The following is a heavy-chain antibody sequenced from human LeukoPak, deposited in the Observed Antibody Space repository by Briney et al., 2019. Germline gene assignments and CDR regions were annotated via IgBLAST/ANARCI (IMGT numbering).Heavy chain of an antibody. Sequence: GGSLRLSCAASGFTFSSYAMSWVRQAPGRGLEWVSAISASGGSTYYADSVKGRVTISRDNSKDTLYLQMNSLRAEDTAVYYCAKDRIKDGYNDYWGQGTLVTVSS. CDR1: GFTFSSYA. CDR2: ISASGGST. CDR3: AKDRIKDGYNDY. V-gene: IGHV3-23*01. J-gene: IGHJ4*02. D-gene: IGHD5-24*01.